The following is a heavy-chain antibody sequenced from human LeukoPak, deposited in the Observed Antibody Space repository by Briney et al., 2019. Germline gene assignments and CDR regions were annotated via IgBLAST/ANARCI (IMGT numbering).Heavy chain of an antibody. J-gene: IGHJ4*02. CDR1: GGSISSGDYY. CDR2: IYYSGST. D-gene: IGHD3-22*01. V-gene: IGHV4-30-4*01. Sequence: SETLSLTCTVSGGSISSGDYYWSWIRQPPGKGLEWIGYIYYSGSTYYNPSLKSRVTISVDTSKNQFSLKLSSVTAADTAVYYCARDSPARDYCDSSGYYYVSGLFDYWGQGTLVTVSS. CDR3: ARDSPARDYCDSSGYYYVSGLFDY.